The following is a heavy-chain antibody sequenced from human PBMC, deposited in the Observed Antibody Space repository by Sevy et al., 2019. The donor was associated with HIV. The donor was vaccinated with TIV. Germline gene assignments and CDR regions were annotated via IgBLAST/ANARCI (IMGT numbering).Heavy chain of an antibody. CDR3: ASGYSSGYNFDF. D-gene: IGHD5-18*01. Sequence: SETLSLTCTVSGDSISSTTYFWAWIRQPPGKGLGWIGGIYYTGSTYYSPSPRSRVTLSVEPSKSQFSLRLSSVTAPDTAVYYCASGYSSGYNFDFWGQGSLVTVSS. CDR2: IYYTGST. CDR1: GDSISSTTYF. J-gene: IGHJ4*02. V-gene: IGHV4-39*01.